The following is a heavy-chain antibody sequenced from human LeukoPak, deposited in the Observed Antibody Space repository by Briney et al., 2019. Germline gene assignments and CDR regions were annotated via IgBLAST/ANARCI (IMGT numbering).Heavy chain of an antibody. V-gene: IGHV3-48*03. CDR1: GFTFSSYE. CDR2: ISGSGRTI. Sequence: AGSLTLSCAASGFTFSSYEMNWVGQAPGKELEWVSYISGSGRTIFYEASVKGRFTISRDNAKNSLYLQMNSLRGEDTAVYYCAREYPDNGDGWGYWGQGTLVTVSS. CDR3: AREYPDNGDGWGY. D-gene: IGHD1-1*01. J-gene: IGHJ4*02.